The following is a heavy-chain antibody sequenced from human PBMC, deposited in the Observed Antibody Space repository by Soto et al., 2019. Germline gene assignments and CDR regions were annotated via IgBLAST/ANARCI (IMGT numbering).Heavy chain of an antibody. D-gene: IGHD6-13*01. Sequence: LSLTCAVSGGSISSGGYSWSWIRQPPGKGLEWIGYIYHSGSTYYNPSLKSRVTISVDRSKNQFSLKLSSATAADTAVYYCARASGHSSSWYFDYWGQGTLVTVSS. V-gene: IGHV4-30-2*01. CDR3: ARASGHSSSWYFDY. J-gene: IGHJ4*02. CDR1: GGSISSGGYS. CDR2: IYHSGST.